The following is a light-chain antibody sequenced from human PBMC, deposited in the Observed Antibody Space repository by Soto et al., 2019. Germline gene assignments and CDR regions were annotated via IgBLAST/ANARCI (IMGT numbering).Light chain of an antibody. CDR1: QSLLHRNGDDY. Sequence: EIVMTQSPLSLPVTPGEPASLSCKSSQSLLHRNGDDYLDWYLQKPGQSPQLLIYMGSSRDSGVPARFSGSGSGTDFALKISRVEAEDVGVYYCMQGTHWPITVGQGTRLEIK. J-gene: IGKJ5*01. V-gene: IGKV2-28*01. CDR2: MGS. CDR3: MQGTHWPIT.